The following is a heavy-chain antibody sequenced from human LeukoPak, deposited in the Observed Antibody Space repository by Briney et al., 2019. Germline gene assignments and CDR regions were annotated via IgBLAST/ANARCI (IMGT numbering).Heavy chain of an antibody. CDR1: RYTYSSHG. D-gene: IGHD5-24*01. CDR2: ISPNGVIT. Sequence: GGSLRLLCAASRYTYSSHGMNWVRHARGKGLECVSGISPNGVITYYADSVKGRFTISRDNSKGTVYLQMNSLRPEDTAVYYCAKDDAWLQYGNWGRGTLVTVSS. CDR3: AKDDAWLQYGN. V-gene: IGHV3-23*01. J-gene: IGHJ4*02.